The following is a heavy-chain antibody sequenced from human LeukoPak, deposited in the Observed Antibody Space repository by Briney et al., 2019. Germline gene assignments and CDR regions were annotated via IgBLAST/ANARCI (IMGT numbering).Heavy chain of an antibody. D-gene: IGHD2-21*01. CDR2: ISGSGGST. V-gene: IGHV3-23*01. CDR1: GFTFSSYA. CDR3: AKDLSVRHIVGKNVFDY. Sequence: PGGSLRLSCAASGFTFSSYAMSWVRQAPGKGLEWVSAISGSGGSTYYADSVKGRFTISRDNSKNTLYLQMNSLRAEDTAVYYCAKDLSVRHIVGKNVFDYRGQGTLVTVSS. J-gene: IGHJ4*02.